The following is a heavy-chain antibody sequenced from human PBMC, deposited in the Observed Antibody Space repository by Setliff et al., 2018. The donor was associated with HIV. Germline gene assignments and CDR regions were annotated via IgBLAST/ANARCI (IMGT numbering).Heavy chain of an antibody. J-gene: IGHJ4*02. D-gene: IGHD6-19*01. CDR2: IGSKANSYAT. CDR1: GFTFSGST. CDR3: TSGVVQWLIRGY. V-gene: IGHV3-73*01. Sequence: GGSLRLSCAASGFTFSGSTMYWVRQASGKGLEWVGRIGSKANSYATVYAASVKGRFTISRDDSENTAYLQMNSLKTEDTAVYYCTSGVVQWLIRGYWGQGTLVTVSS.